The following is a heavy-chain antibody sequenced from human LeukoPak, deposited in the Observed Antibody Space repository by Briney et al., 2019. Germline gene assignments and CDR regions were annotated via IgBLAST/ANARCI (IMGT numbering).Heavy chain of an antibody. CDR2: IYHSGST. CDR1: GYSMSSGYY. J-gene: IGHJ4*02. CDR3: AGSSASSTFDY. V-gene: IGHV4-38-2*02. Sequence: PSETLSLTCTVSGYSMSSGYYWGWIRHPPGKGLEWIGSIYHSGSTYYNPSLKSRVTISVDTSKNQFSLKLSSVTAADTAVYYCAGSSASSTFDYWGQGTLVTVSS. D-gene: IGHD2-2*01.